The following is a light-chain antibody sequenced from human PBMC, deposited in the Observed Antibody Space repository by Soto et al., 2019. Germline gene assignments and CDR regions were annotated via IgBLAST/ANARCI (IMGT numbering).Light chain of an antibody. CDR3: QSYDSILSGSWV. Sequence: QSVLTQPPSVSGAPGQGVTISCTGSSSNIGAGYDVHWYQQLPGTSPKLLIYGNANRPSGVPDRFSGSKSGTSASLAITGLQAADEADYYCQSYDSILSGSWVFGGGTKVTVL. CDR2: GNA. CDR1: SSNIGAGYD. V-gene: IGLV1-40*01. J-gene: IGLJ3*02.